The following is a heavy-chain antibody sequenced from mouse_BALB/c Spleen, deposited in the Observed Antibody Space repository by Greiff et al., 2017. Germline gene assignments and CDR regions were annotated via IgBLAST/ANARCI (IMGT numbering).Heavy chain of an antibody. Sequence: EVKVVESGGGLVQPGGSLKLSCAASGFTFSSYTMSWVRQTPEKRLEWVAYISNGGGSTYYPDTVKGRFTISRDNAKNTLYLQMSSLKSEDTAMYYCARQPDYYGSSSFAYWGQGTLVTVSA. D-gene: IGHD1-1*01. CDR2: ISNGGGST. V-gene: IGHV5-12-2*01. CDR1: GFTFSSYT. CDR3: ARQPDYYGSSSFAY. J-gene: IGHJ3*01.